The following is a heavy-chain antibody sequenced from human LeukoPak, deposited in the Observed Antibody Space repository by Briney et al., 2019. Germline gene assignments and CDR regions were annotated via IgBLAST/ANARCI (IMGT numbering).Heavy chain of an antibody. CDR1: GYTFTSYG. Sequence: ASVKVSCKASGYTFTSYGISWVRQAPGQGLEWMGWINPNSGGTNYAQKFQGRVTMTRDTSISTAYMELSRLRSDDTAVYYCARDLEATNDYWGQGTLVTVSS. V-gene: IGHV1-2*02. D-gene: IGHD5-12*01. J-gene: IGHJ4*02. CDR3: ARDLEATNDY. CDR2: INPNSGGT.